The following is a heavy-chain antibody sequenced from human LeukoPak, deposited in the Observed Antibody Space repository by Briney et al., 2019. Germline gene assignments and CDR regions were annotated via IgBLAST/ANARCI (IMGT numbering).Heavy chain of an antibody. CDR1: GYTFTSYA. CDR2: IIPIFGTT. J-gene: IGHJ4*02. CDR3: ALRQAPGQNHFDY. D-gene: IGHD1-14*01. V-gene: IGHV1-69*13. Sequence: GASVKVSCKASGYTFTSYAISWVRQTPGQGLEWMGGIIPIFGTTNYTQKFQGRLTITAEEFTSTVYMELSSLRSEDTAVYYCALRQAPGQNHFDYWGQGTLVTVSS.